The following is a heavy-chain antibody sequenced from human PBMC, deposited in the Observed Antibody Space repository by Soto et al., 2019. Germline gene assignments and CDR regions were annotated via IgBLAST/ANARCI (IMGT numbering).Heavy chain of an antibody. CDR2: ISSSSSYI. J-gene: IGHJ5*02. Sequence: PGGSLILSCAASGFTFSSYSMNWVRQAPGKGLEWVSSISSSSSYIYYADSVKGRFTISRDNAKNSLYLQMNSLRAEDTAVYYCASDQYYYDSSGYSWLWFDPWGQGTLVTVSS. V-gene: IGHV3-21*01. CDR1: GFTFSSYS. D-gene: IGHD3-22*01. CDR3: ASDQYYYDSSGYSWLWFDP.